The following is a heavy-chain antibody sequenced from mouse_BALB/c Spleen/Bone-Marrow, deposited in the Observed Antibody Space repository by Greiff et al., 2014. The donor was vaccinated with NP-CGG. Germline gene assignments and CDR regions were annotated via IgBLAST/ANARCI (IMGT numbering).Heavy chain of an antibody. CDR1: GFTFTDYY. CDR2: IRNKANGYTT. Sequence: EVKLMESGGGLVQPGGSLRLSCATSGFTFTDYYMSWVRQPPGKALEWLGFIRNKANGYTTVYSASVKGRFTISRDNSQSILYLQMNTLRAEDSATYYCARDRGGLLHDYWGQGTTLTVSS. CDR3: ARDRGGLLHDY. D-gene: IGHD1-1*01. J-gene: IGHJ2*01. V-gene: IGHV7-3*02.